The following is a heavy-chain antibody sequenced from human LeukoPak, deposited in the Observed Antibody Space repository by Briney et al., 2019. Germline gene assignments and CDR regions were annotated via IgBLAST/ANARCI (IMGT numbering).Heavy chain of an antibody. J-gene: IGHJ4*02. CDR3: ARAQGHCSSTSCFYYFDY. Sequence: GGSLRLSCAASGFTFSSYGMHWVRKAPGKGLEWVAVIWYDGSNKYYADSVKGRFTISRDNSKNTLYLQMNSLRAEDTAVYYCARAQGHCSSTSCFYYFDYWGQGTLVTVSS. D-gene: IGHD2-2*01. CDR1: GFTFSSYG. CDR2: IWYDGSNK. V-gene: IGHV3-33*01.